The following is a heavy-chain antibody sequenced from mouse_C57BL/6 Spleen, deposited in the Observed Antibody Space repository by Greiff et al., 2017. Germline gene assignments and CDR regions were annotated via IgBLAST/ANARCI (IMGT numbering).Heavy chain of an antibody. D-gene: IGHD1-1*01. J-gene: IGHJ3*01. Sequence: EVKVVESGAELVRPGASVKLSCTASGFNIKDDYMHWVKQRPEQGLEWIGWIDPENGDTEYASKFQGKATITADTSSNTAYLQLSSLTSEDTAVYYCTITTVVDPPFAYWGQGTLVTVSA. CDR1: GFNIKDDY. V-gene: IGHV14-4*01. CDR2: IDPENGDT. CDR3: TITTVVDPPFAY.